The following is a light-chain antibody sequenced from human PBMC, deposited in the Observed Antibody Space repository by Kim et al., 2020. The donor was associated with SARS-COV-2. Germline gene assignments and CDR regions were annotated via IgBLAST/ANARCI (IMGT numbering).Light chain of an antibody. CDR1: QAISTW. CDR3: QQYSSYSGT. V-gene: IGKV1-5*03. J-gene: IGKJ1*01. CDR2: KAS. Sequence: ASVGDRVTISCRASQAISTWLAWYQQKPGKAPKLLITKASTLESGVPSRISGSGSGTEFTLTITSLQPDDFATYYCQQYSSYSGTFGQGTKVDIK.